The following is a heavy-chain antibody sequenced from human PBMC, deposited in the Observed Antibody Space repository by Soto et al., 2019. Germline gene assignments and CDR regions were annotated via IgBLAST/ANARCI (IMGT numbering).Heavy chain of an antibody. J-gene: IGHJ5*01. CDR2: IDHTGRT. CDR1: GGSFNPYH. Sequence: PSETLYLTCAVYGGSFNPYHWSFIRQPPGKRLEWIGEIDHTGRTNYNPSVKGRVTMSVDTSKNQFSLNLRSVTAADTAVYFCARSMNDHNHHHWGFDSWGQGTLVTVSS. V-gene: IGHV4-34*01. D-gene: IGHD7-27*01. CDR3: ARSMNDHNHHHWGFDS.